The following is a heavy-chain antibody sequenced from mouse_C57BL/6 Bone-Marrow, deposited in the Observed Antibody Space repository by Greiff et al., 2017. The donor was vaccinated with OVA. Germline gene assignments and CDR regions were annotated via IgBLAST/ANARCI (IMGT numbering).Heavy chain of an antibody. D-gene: IGHD1-1*01. V-gene: IGHV10-1*01. Sequence: EVQLVESGGGLVQPKGSLKLSCAASGFSFNTYAMNWVRQAPGKGLEWDARIRSKSNNYATYYADSVKDRFTISRDDSESMLYLQMNNLKTEDTAMYYCVRQSSYGSSSFAYWGQGTLVTVSA. CDR1: GFSFNTYA. CDR3: VRQSSYGSSSFAY. CDR2: IRSKSNNYAT. J-gene: IGHJ3*01.